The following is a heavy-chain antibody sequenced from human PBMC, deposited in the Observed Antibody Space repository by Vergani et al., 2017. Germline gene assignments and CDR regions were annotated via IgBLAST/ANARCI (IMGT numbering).Heavy chain of an antibody. CDR1: GGTFSSYA. V-gene: IGHV1-69*01. D-gene: IGHD3-16*01. Sequence: QVQLVQSGAEVKKPGSSVKVSCKASGGTFSSYAISWVRQAPGQGLEWMGGTIPIFGTANYAQKFQGRVTITADESTSTAYMELSSLRSEDTAVYYCARGLSYGGRIWYFDLWGRGTLVTVAS. CDR3: ARGLSYGGRIWYFDL. CDR2: TIPIFGTA. J-gene: IGHJ2*01.